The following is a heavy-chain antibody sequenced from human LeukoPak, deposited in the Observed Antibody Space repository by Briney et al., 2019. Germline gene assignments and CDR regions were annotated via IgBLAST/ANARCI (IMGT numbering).Heavy chain of an antibody. CDR1: GFTFNSYV. CDR3: AKGDQPLLYGGAFDS. Sequence: GGSLRLSCEVSGFTFNSYVMSWVRRAPGKGLEWVSSFNGRGGYAFYADSVKGRFTLSSDNSKNTLHLQMISLRAEDTAVYYCAKGDQPLLYGGAFDSWGQGTLVTVSS. D-gene: IGHD2-2*02. V-gene: IGHV3-23*01. CDR2: FNGRGGYA. J-gene: IGHJ4*02.